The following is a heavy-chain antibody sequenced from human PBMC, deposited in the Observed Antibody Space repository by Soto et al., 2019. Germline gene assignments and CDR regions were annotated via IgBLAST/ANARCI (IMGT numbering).Heavy chain of an antibody. CDR3: AKDMIPFIVVGTGFDP. CDR1: GFTFDDYT. J-gene: IGHJ5*02. V-gene: IGHV3-43*01. CDR2: ISWDGGST. Sequence: GGSLRLSCAASGFTFDDYTMHWVRQAPGKGLEWVSLISWDGGSTYYADSVKGRFTISRDNSKNSLYLQMNSLRTEDTALYYCAKDMIPFIVVGTGFDPWGQGTLVTVSS. D-gene: IGHD2-15*01.